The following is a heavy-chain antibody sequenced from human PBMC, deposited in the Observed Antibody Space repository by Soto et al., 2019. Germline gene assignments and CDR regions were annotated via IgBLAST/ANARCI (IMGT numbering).Heavy chain of an antibody. V-gene: IGHV3-48*02. Sequence: VQLVESGGDLVQRGGSLRLSCVGSGFTFSVYSMNWVRQAPGKGLEWFSYITSDTKTIKYADSVKGRFTISRDNGKNSVYLKMNSLRDEDTALYYCARSVEGHFDYWGQGTVVTVSS. CDR1: GFTFSVYS. CDR2: ITSDTKTI. J-gene: IGHJ4*02. D-gene: IGHD6-19*01. CDR3: ARSVEGHFDY.